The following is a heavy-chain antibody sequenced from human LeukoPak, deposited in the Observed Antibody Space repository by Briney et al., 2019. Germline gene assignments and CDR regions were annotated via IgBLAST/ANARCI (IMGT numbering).Heavy chain of an antibody. V-gene: IGHV3-23*01. Sequence: WGSLRLSCAASGFTFSDYAMSWVRQAPEKGLEWVSTISHVGGAYYADSVRGRFTISRDDSKNMVHLQMDSLRAEDTAVYYCAKDREYDDSCDYNGWGQGTLVTVSS. CDR3: AKDREYDDSCDYNG. CDR2: ISHVGGA. D-gene: IGHD3-22*01. CDR1: GFTFSDYA. J-gene: IGHJ4*02.